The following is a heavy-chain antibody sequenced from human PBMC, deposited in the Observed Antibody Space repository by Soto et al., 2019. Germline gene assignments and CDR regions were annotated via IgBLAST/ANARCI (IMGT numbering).Heavy chain of an antibody. CDR2: LRDSGAST. D-gene: IGHD4-17*01. V-gene: IGHV3-23*01. J-gene: IGHJ4*02. CDR3: AKTPDYARTYYFDY. Sequence: GSLRLSCAASGFTFSSYAMSWVRQAPGKGLEWVSALRDSGASTYYADSVKGRFTISRDNSKNTLYLQMSSLRVEDTAVYYCAKTPDYARTYYFDYWGQGTLVTVSS. CDR1: GFTFSSYA.